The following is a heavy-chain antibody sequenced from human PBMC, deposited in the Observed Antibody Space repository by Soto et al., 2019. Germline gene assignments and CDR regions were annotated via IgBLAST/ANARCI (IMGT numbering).Heavy chain of an antibody. CDR1: GAALNSGNYY. Sequence: SETLSLTFIFSGAALNSGNYYWSWIRQVPVKGLEWIGHIYVTGAVDYNPSLRDRITISQDTSERQFSLNLRLVTAADTAVYYCARLRIATNNYKWFDPWGQGTLVTVSS. J-gene: IGHJ5*02. V-gene: IGHV4-31*03. CDR2: IYVTGAV. D-gene: IGHD2-21*01. CDR3: ARLRIATNNYKWFDP.